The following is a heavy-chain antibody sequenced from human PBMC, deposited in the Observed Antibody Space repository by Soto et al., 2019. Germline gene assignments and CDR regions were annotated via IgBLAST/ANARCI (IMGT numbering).Heavy chain of an antibody. V-gene: IGHV3-23*01. D-gene: IGHD3-3*01. J-gene: IGHJ4*02. CDR3: AKDLEDYDFWSGYPRHYYDD. CDR2: ISGSGGST. CDR1: GFTFSSYA. Sequence: GGSLRLSCAASGFTFSSYAMSWVRQAPGKGLEWVSAISGSGGSTYYADSVKGRFTISRDNSKNTLYLQMNSLRAEDTAVYYCAKDLEDYDFWSGYPRHYYDDWGQGTLVTVSS.